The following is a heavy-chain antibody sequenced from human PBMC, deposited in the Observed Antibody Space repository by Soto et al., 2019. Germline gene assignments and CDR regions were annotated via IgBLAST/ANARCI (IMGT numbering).Heavy chain of an antibody. CDR3: GRFVGLYYYYYYMDV. Sequence: SETLSLTCAVYGGSFSGYYWSWIRQPPGKGLEWIGEINHSGSTNYNPSLKSRVTISVDTSKNQFSLKLSSVTAADTAVYYCGRFVGLYYYYYYMDVWGKGTTVTVSS. D-gene: IGHD2-15*01. J-gene: IGHJ6*03. CDR1: GGSFSGYY. CDR2: INHSGST. V-gene: IGHV4-34*01.